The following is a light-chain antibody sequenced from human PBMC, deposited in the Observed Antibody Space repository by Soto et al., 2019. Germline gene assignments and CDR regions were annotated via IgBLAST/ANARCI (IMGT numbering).Light chain of an antibody. Sequence: DIQMTQSPFSLSASVGDRVTITCRARQGLRNFGWFQQKPGEAPKRLIYATSTLEGGVPSRFSGSGSGTEVTLTISSRQPEDFATYVWLQHNTDPYTCGQGTKVDIK. CDR1: QGLRN. CDR2: ATS. V-gene: IGKV1-17*01. J-gene: IGKJ2*01. CDR3: LQHNTDPYT.